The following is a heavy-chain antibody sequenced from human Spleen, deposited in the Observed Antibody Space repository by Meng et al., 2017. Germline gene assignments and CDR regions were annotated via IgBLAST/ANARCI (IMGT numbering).Heavy chain of an antibody. Sequence: QVQPVQSGAEGKKPGASVKVSCKTSGYTFTSYGISWVRQAPGQGLEWMGWISAYNGNTNYAQKFQGRVTMTTDTSTSTAYMELRSLTSDDTAVYYCASGTPGRSYCDYWGQGTLVTVSS. J-gene: IGHJ4*02. CDR3: ASGTPGRSYCDY. D-gene: IGHD2-15*01. CDR1: GYTFTSYG. CDR2: ISAYNGNT. V-gene: IGHV1-18*01.